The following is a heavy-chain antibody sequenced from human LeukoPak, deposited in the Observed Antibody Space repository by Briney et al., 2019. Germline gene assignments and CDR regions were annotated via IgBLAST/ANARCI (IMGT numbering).Heavy chain of an antibody. CDR3: ARKNSPIVVVITYYFDY. D-gene: IGHD3-22*01. V-gene: IGHV4-34*01. J-gene: IGHJ4*02. Sequence: SETLSLTCAVYGGSFSGYYWSWIRQPPGKGLEWIGEINHSGSTNYNLSLKSRVTISVDTSKNQFSLKLSSVTAADTAVYYCARKNSPIVVVITYYFDYWGQGTLVTVSS. CDR1: GGSFSGYY. CDR2: INHSGST.